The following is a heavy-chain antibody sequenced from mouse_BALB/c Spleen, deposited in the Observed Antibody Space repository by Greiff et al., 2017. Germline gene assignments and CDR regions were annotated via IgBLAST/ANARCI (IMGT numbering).Heavy chain of an antibody. J-gene: IGHJ3*01. CDR3: ARSLRLPPFAY. Sequence: DVKLQESGPGLVKPSQSLSLTCTVTGYSITSDYAWNWIRQFPGNKLEWMGYISYSGSTSYNPSLKSRISITRDTSKNQFFLQLNSVTTEDTATYYCARSLRLPPFAYWGQGTLVTVSA. CDR1: GYSITSDYA. D-gene: IGHD1-2*01. V-gene: IGHV3-2*02. CDR2: ISYSGST.